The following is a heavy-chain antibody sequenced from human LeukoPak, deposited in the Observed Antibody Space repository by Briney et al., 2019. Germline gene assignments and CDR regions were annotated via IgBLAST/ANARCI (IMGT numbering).Heavy chain of an antibody. CDR1: GFTFSSYS. CDR3: ARDRGYYYGMDV. J-gene: IGHJ6*02. Sequence: GGSPRLSCAASGFTFSSYSMNWVRQAPGKGLEWVSSISSSSSYIYYADSVKGRFTISRDNAKNSLYLQMNSLRAEDTAVYYCARDRGYYYGMDVWGQGTTVTVSS. V-gene: IGHV3-21*01. CDR2: ISSSSSYI. D-gene: IGHD3-10*01.